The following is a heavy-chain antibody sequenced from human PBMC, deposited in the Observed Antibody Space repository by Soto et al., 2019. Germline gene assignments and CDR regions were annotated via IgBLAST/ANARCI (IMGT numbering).Heavy chain of an antibody. Sequence: GGSLHLSCAASGLTFGSYARSWVRPAPGKGLEWVSAISGSGGSTYYADSVKGRFTISRDNSKNTLYLQMNSLRAEDTAVYYCANDPLYDSSGYYFDYWGQGTLVTVSS. V-gene: IGHV3-23*01. CDR1: GLTFGSYA. CDR2: ISGSGGST. D-gene: IGHD3-22*01. CDR3: ANDPLYDSSGYYFDY. J-gene: IGHJ4*02.